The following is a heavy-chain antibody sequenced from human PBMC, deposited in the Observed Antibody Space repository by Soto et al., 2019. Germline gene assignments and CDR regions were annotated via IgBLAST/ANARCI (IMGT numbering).Heavy chain of an antibody. D-gene: IGHD3-3*01. CDR3: ARGEGITTFGVYGFDV. V-gene: IGHV5-10-1*01. Sequence: GDSLKSSCKGSGYRFTSHWISWLREMPGKGLEWMGRTDPSDSFTQYNPSFQGHVTISGDKSLSTAYLQWSSLKASDTAIYYCARGEGITTFGVYGFDVWGQGASVTVSS. J-gene: IGHJ6*02. CDR2: TDPSDSFT. CDR1: GYRFTSHW.